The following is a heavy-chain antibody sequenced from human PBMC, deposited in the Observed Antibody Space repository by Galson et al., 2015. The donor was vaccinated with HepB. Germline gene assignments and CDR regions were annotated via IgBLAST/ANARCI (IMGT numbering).Heavy chain of an antibody. J-gene: IGHJ4*02. CDR2: ISGSGGST. D-gene: IGHD2-2*01. CDR1: GFTFSSYA. CDR3: AKDRRLYCSNIDCYGYDY. V-gene: IGHV3-23*01. Sequence: SLRLSCAASGFTFSSYAMSWVRQGPGKGLEWVSSISGSGGSTYYADSATGRFTISRDNSKNTLYLQMNSLKAEDTAVYYCAKDRRLYCSNIDCYGYDYWGQGTLVTVSS.